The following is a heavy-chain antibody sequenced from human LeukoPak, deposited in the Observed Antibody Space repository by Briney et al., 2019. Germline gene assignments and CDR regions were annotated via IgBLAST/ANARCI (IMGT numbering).Heavy chain of an antibody. CDR1: DYSISSGYY. CDR3: ARVRPWYFDL. V-gene: IGHV4-38-2*02. J-gene: IGHJ2*01. Sequence: SETLSLTCTVSDYSISSGYYWGWIRQPPGKGLEWIGTIYHSGSTYYNPSLKSRVTISVDTSKNQLSLKLSSVTAADTAMYYCARVRPWYFDLWGRGTLVTVSS. CDR2: IYHSGST.